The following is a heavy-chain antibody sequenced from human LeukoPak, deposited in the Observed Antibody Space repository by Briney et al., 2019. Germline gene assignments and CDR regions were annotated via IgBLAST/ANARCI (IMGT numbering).Heavy chain of an antibody. CDR1: GGSFSGYY. CDR3: ARPYGSGSYGNHFDY. Sequence: PSETLSLTCAVYGGSFSGYYWSWIRQPPGKGLEWIGEIIHRGSTNYNPSLKSRLTISVDTSKNQFSLKLSSVTAADTAVYYCARPYGSGSYGNHFDYWGQGTLVTVSS. J-gene: IGHJ4*02. V-gene: IGHV4-34*12. CDR2: IIHRGST. D-gene: IGHD3-10*01.